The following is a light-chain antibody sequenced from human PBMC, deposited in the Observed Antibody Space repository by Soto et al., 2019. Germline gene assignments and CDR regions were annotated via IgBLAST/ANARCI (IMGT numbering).Light chain of an antibody. V-gene: IGKV1-27*01. J-gene: IGKJ4*01. CDR2: AAS. CDR1: QGLSNY. CDR3: QKYNSAPRT. Sequence: DVQMTQAPSSLSASVGDRVTITCRASQGLSNYLAWYQQKPGKVPKLLIYAASILQSGVPSRFSGSGSGTDFTLTISSLQPEDVATYYCQKYNSAPRTFGGGTKVEIK.